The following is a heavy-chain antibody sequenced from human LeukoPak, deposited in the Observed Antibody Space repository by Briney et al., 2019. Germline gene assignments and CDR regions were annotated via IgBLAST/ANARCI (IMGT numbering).Heavy chain of an antibody. J-gene: IGHJ3*02. CDR2: INSDGSST. Sequence: GGSLRLSCAASGFTFSSYWMHWVRQAPGKGLVWVSRINSDGSSTSYADSVKGQFTISRDNAKNTLYLQMNSLRAEDTAVYYCATYKAWDAFDIWGQGTMVTVSS. CDR1: GFTFSSYW. V-gene: IGHV3-74*01. CDR3: ATYKAWDAFDI. D-gene: IGHD1-1*01.